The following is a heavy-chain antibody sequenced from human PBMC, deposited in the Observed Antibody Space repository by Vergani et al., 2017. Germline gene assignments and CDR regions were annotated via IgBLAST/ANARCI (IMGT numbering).Heavy chain of an antibody. CDR3: ARDAGWNYSWGYYYYMDV. V-gene: IGHV1-24*01. D-gene: IGHD1-7*01. Sequence: QVQLVQSGAEVKKPGASVKVSCKVSGYTLTELSMHWVRQAPGKGLEWMGGFDPEDGETIYAQKFQGRVTMTEDTSTDTAYMELSSLRSEDTAAYYCARDAGWNYSWGYYYYMDVWGKGTTVTVSS. CDR2: FDPEDGET. J-gene: IGHJ6*03. CDR1: GYTLTELS.